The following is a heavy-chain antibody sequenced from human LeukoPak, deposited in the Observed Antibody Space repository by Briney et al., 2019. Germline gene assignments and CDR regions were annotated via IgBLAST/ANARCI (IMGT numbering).Heavy chain of an antibody. CDR1: GYTFPTYY. CDR3: ARAGTAMVKALPLYYYYYMDV. CDR2: MNPNSGNT. V-gene: IGHV1-8*03. J-gene: IGHJ6*03. Sequence: ASVKVSCKASGYTFPTYYMHWVRQATGQGLEWMGWMNPNSGNTGYAQKFQGRVTITTDESTSTAYMELSSLRSEDTAVYYCARAGTAMVKALPLYYYYYMDVWGKGTTVTVSS. D-gene: IGHD5-18*01.